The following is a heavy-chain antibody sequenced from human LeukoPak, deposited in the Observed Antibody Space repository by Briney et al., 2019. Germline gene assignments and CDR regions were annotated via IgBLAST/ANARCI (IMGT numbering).Heavy chain of an antibody. CDR1: GGSISSSGYY. J-gene: IGHJ4*01. V-gene: IGHV4-39*01. CDR3: ARPRHNWNSYFDY. CDR2: IYYGGSP. D-gene: IGHD1-7*01. Sequence: PSETLSLTCTVSGGSISSSGYYWGWIRQPPGKGLEWIGTIYYGGSPYYNPSLKSRVTISVDTSKNPSARKMSSVTDADTAVYYCARPRHNWNSYFDYWGHGILVTVSS.